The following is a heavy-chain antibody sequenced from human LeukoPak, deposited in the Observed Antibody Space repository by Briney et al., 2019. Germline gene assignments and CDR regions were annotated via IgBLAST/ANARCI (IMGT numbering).Heavy chain of an antibody. J-gene: IGHJ5*02. Sequence: PSETLSLTCTVSGGSISSYYWSWIRQPPGKRLEWIGYVSNIETTNYNPSLKSRATISVDTSKNQFSLKLSSVTAADTAVYYCAREVLPSKTTKRVCGGSCYPLNWFDPWGQGTLVTVSS. CDR2: VSNIETT. D-gene: IGHD2-15*01. CDR3: AREVLPSKTTKRVCGGSCYPLNWFDP. V-gene: IGHV4-59*12. CDR1: GGSISSYY.